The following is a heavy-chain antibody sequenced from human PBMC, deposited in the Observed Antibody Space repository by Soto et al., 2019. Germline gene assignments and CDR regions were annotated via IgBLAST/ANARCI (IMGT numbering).Heavy chain of an antibody. V-gene: IGHV4-59*08. CDR2: FHYSGST. CDR1: GDSMSSYF. CDR3: ARRSGYCSGGSCYVAFDI. Sequence: SETLSLTCTVSGDSMSSYFWSWIRQPPGKGLEWIGYFHYSGSTNYNPSLKSRVTISVDTSKNQFSLIVSSVTAADTAVYYCARRSGYCSGGSCYVAFDIWGQGTVVTV. J-gene: IGHJ3*02. D-gene: IGHD2-15*01.